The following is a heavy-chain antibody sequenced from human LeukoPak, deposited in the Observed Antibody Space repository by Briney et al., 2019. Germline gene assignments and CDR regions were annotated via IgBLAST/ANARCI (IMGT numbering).Heavy chain of an antibody. J-gene: IGHJ6*03. D-gene: IGHD2-21*02. Sequence: SETLSLTCAVYGGSFSGYYWSWIRQPPGKGLEWIGEINHSGSTYYNPSLKSRVTISVDTSKNQFSLKLSSVTAADTAVYYCARDVTDYYYYYYMDVWGKGTTVTVSS. CDR2: INHSGST. CDR3: ARDVTDYYYYYYMDV. CDR1: GGSFSGYY. V-gene: IGHV4-34*01.